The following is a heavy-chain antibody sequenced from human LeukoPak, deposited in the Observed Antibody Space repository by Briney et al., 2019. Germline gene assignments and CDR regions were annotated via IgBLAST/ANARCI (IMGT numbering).Heavy chain of an antibody. CDR1: GFTFSSYW. Sequence: GGSLRLSCAASGFTFSSYWTSWVRQAPGKGLEWVANIKQDGSEKYYVDSVKGRFTISRDNAKNSLYLQMNSLRAEDTAVYYCAREYGSGSYYNGLNWFDPWGQGTLVTVSS. D-gene: IGHD3-10*01. CDR3: AREYGSGSYYNGLNWFDP. J-gene: IGHJ5*02. CDR2: IKQDGSEK. V-gene: IGHV3-7*01.